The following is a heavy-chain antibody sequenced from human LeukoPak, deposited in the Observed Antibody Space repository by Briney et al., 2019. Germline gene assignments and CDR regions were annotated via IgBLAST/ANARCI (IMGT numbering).Heavy chain of an antibody. CDR1: GYSISSGYY. CDR3: ARLVPLTVAGIFDY. J-gene: IGHJ4*02. CDR2: IYHSGST. Sequence: SETLSLTCAVSGYSISSGYYWGWIRQPPGKGLGWIGSIYHSGSTYYNPSLKSRVTISVDTSKDQFSLKLSSVTAADTAVYYCARLVPLTVAGIFDYWGQGTLVTVPS. V-gene: IGHV4-38-2*01. D-gene: IGHD6-19*01.